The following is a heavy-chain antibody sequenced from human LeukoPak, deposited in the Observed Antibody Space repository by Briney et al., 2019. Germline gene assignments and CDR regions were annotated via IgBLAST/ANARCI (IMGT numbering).Heavy chain of an antibody. Sequence: GESLRISCKGSGDSFTSYWSSWVRQMPGKGLEWRVRIDPRGSYTNYSPSFQGHVTLSADKPISTAYLQWSRLKASDTAMYSCVSLIYSSGWHDYWGQGTLVTVSS. D-gene: IGHD6-19*01. CDR1: GDSFTSYW. V-gene: IGHV5-10-1*01. J-gene: IGHJ4*02. CDR2: IDPRGSYT. CDR3: VSLIYSSGWHDY.